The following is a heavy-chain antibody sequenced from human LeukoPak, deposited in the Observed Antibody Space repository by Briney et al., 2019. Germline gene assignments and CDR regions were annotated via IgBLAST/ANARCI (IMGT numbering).Heavy chain of an antibody. J-gene: IGHJ3*02. CDR1: GFTFSSYG. D-gene: IGHD3-10*01. Sequence: GGSLRLSCAASGFTFSSYGMHWVRQAPGKGLEWVAFIRYDGSNKYYPDSVKGRFTISRDNPKNTLYLQMNSLRAEDTAVYYCAKGERVLLWFGELLYHYDAFDIWGQGTMVTVSS. V-gene: IGHV3-30*02. CDR2: IRYDGSNK. CDR3: AKGERVLLWFGELLYHYDAFDI.